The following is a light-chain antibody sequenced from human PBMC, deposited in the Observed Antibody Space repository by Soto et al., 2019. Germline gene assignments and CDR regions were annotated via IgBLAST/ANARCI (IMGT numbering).Light chain of an antibody. V-gene: IGLV2-11*01. Sequence: QSALAQPRSVSGSPGQSLTISCTGTSSVVGGYNYVSWYQQYPGKVPKLMIYDVTKRPSGVPDRFSGSKSGNTASLTISGLQAEDEADYYCCSHAGSYTYVFGTGNKVTVL. CDR2: DVT. J-gene: IGLJ1*01. CDR1: SSVVGGYNY. CDR3: CSHAGSYTYV.